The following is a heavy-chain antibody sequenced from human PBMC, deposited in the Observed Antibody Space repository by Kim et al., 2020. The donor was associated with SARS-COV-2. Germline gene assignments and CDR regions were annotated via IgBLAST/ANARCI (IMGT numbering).Heavy chain of an antibody. CDR3: ARTVTKYYFDY. CDR2: ISYDGSNK. CDR1: GFTFSSYA. D-gene: IGHD4-17*01. Sequence: GGSLRLSCAASGFTFSSYAMHWVRQAPGKGLEWVAVISYDGSNKYYADSVKGRFTISRDNSKNTLYLQMNSLRAEDTAVYYCARTVTKYYFDYWGQGTLV. V-gene: IGHV3-30*04. J-gene: IGHJ4*02.